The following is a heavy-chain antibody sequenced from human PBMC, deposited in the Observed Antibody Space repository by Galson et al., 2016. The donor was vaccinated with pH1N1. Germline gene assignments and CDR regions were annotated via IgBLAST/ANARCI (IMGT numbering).Heavy chain of an antibody. Sequence: SLRLSCAASGFTFTSYWMHWARQAPGKGLEWVTNINQDGSEKYYVDSVKGRFTISRDNAKNSLYLQMNSLRAEDTALYYCVRAGGGAGGYWGQGTLVTVSS. CDR2: INQDGSEK. J-gene: IGHJ4*02. V-gene: IGHV3-7*01. CDR3: VRAGGGAGGY. CDR1: GFTFTSYW. D-gene: IGHD1-26*01.